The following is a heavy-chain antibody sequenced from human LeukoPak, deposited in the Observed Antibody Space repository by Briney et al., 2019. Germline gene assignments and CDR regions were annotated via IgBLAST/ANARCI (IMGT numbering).Heavy chain of an antibody. D-gene: IGHD3-3*01. J-gene: IGHJ4*02. CDR2: INTNTGNP. Sequence: GASVKVSCKASGYTFTSYAMNWVRQAPGQGLEWMGWINTNTGNPTYAQGFTGRFVFSLDTSVSTAYLQISSLKAEDTAVYYCARDPFPVESGYYNGVDYWGQGTLVTVSS. CDR3: ARDPFPVESGYYNGVDY. CDR1: GYTFTSYA. V-gene: IGHV7-4-1*02.